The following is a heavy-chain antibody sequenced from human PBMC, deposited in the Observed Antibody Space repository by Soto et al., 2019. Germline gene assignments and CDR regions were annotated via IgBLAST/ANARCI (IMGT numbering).Heavy chain of an antibody. J-gene: IGHJ4*02. CDR1: GGSISSGGYY. Sequence: NPSETLSLTCTVSGGSISSGGYYWSWIRQHPGKGLEWIGYIYYSGSTYYNPSLKSRVTISVDTSKNQFSLKLSSVTAADTAVYYCARLGGLTARSGYYFDYWGQGTLVTVSS. D-gene: IGHD2-21*02. V-gene: IGHV4-31*03. CDR2: IYYSGST. CDR3: ARLGGLTARSGYYFDY.